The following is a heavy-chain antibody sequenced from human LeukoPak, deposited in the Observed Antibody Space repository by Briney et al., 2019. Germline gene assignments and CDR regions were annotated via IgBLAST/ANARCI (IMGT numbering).Heavy chain of an antibody. V-gene: IGHV3-30*04. D-gene: IGHD6-13*01. J-gene: IGHJ4*02. CDR3: ARYWSSWSADF. Sequence: GGSLRLSCAASGFSLSNSAMHWVRQAPGKGLEWVALTSYDGRNYFYADSVKGRFTISRDNAKNSLYLQMNSLRAEDTAVYYCARYWSSWSADFWGQGTLVTVSS. CDR2: TSYDGRNY. CDR1: GFSLSNSA.